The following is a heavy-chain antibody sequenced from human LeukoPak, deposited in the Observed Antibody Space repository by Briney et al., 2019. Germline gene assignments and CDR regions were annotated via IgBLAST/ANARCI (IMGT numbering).Heavy chain of an antibody. Sequence: GGSLRLSCAASGFSFSSYAMHWVRQAPGKGLFWVSGISAGGGSTYYADSVKGRFTISRDNSRNTLHLQMNSLRAEDTAVYYCAKDAAGPEYWGQGTLVTVSS. V-gene: IGHV3-23*01. D-gene: IGHD6-13*01. CDR1: GFSFSSYA. CDR3: AKDAAGPEY. J-gene: IGHJ4*02. CDR2: ISAGGGST.